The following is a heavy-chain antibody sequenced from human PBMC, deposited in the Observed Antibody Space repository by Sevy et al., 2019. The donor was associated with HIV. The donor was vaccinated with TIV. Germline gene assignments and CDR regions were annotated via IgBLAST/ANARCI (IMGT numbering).Heavy chain of an antibody. CDR1: GGSISSGDYY. J-gene: IGHJ5*02. CDR3: ARYCTRTSPHNWFDP. V-gene: IGHV4-30-4*01. CDR2: IYYSGIT. Sequence: SETLSLTCSVSGGSISSGDYYWTWMRQSPGKGLEWIGYIYYSGITYYNPSLKSRVIISIDTVKIQFSLKLSSVTAADTAVYYCARYCTRTSPHNWFDPWGQGTLVTVSS. D-gene: IGHD2-2*01.